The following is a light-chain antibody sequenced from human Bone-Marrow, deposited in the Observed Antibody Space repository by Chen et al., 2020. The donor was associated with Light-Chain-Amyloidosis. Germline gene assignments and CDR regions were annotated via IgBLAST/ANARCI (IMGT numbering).Light chain of an antibody. Sequence: DIQMTQSPSSLPASVGDRVTITCRATQSVGRLLNWYQKKPGRGPTLLIYASSSLHSGVPSRFSGSGSGTEFTLSISSLRPEDFAIYDCQQTYGLPMTFGPGTTVEI. CDR1: QSVGRL. CDR2: ASS. CDR3: QQTYGLPMT. J-gene: IGKJ3*01. V-gene: IGKV1-39*01.